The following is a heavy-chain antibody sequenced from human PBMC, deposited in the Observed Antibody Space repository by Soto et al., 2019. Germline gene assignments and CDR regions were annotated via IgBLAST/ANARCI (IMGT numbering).Heavy chain of an antibody. J-gene: IGHJ6*02. CDR2: IIPIVGTG. V-gene: IGHV1-69*01. Sequence: QVQLVQSGAEVRKPGSSVTVSCKASGGTFSNYAISWVRQAPGQGLEWMGRIIPIVGTGSYAQKFQGRVTITADEPTTTAYTELSSLRFEDMAVYYCARVVILVPTASTHYYYHMDGWGPGTTVTVSS. D-gene: IGHD2-15*01. CDR3: ARVVILVPTASTHYYYHMDG. CDR1: GGTFSNYA.